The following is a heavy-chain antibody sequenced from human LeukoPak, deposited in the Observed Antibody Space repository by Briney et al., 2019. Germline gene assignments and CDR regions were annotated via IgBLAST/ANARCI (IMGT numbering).Heavy chain of an antibody. CDR1: GFTFSSYA. Sequence: GGSLRPSCAASGFTFSSYAMHWVRQAPGKGLEWVAVISYDGSNKYYADSVKGRFTISRDNSKNTLYLQMNSLRAEDTAVYYCARGRGDWFDPWGQGTLVTVSS. V-gene: IGHV3-30*04. CDR3: ARGRGDWFDP. J-gene: IGHJ5*02. D-gene: IGHD3-16*01. CDR2: ISYDGSNK.